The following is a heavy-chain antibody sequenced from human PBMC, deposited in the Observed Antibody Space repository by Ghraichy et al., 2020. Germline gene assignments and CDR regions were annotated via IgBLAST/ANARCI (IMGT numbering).Heavy chain of an antibody. Sequence: SETLSLTCTVSGGSIRSYYWSWIRQPPGKGLEWIGYIYYSGSTNYNPSLKSRVTISVDTSKNQFSLKLSSVTAADTAVYYCASWAEVPAALDGWYFDLWGRGTLVTVSS. CDR3: ASWAEVPAALDGWYFDL. D-gene: IGHD2-2*01. V-gene: IGHV4-59*01. CDR1: GGSIRSYY. CDR2: IYYSGST. J-gene: IGHJ2*01.